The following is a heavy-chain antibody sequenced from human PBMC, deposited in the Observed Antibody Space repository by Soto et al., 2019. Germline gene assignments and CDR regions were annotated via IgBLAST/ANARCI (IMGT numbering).Heavy chain of an antibody. J-gene: IGHJ6*02. CDR1: GYTFTGYY. CDR2: INPNSGGT. V-gene: IGHV1-2*02. CDR3: ARGTDYYYGMDV. Sequence: SMKVSCRASGYTFTGYYMHWVRQAPGQGLEWMGWINPNSGGTNYAQKFQGRVTMTRDTSISTAYMELSRLRSDDTAVYYCARGTDYYYGMDVWGQGTTVTVSS.